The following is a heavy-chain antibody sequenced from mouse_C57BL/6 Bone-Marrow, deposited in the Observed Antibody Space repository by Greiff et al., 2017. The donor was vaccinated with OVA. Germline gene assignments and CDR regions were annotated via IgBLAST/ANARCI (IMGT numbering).Heavy chain of an antibody. CDR1: GFTFNTYA. J-gene: IGHJ4*01. D-gene: IGHD1-1*01. V-gene: IGHV10-3*01. CDR2: IRSKSSNYAT. Sequence: EVQGVESGGGLVQPKGSLKLSCAASGFTFNTYAMHWVRQAPGKGLEWVARIRSKSSNYATYYADSVKDSFTISRDDSQSMLSLQMNNLKTEDTAMYYCVRDRAVGRAMDYWGQGTSVTVSS. CDR3: VRDRAVGRAMDY.